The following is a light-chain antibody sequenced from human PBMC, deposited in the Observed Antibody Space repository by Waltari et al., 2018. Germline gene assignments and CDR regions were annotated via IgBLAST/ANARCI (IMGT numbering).Light chain of an antibody. CDR3: SSFAGRWV. V-gene: IGLV2-8*01. J-gene: IGLJ3*02. CDR2: EVT. CDR1: SSDSGNYNF. Sequence: QSALTQPPSASGSPGQSVTISCTGTSSDSGNYNFVSWYQQHPGKAPTVIIYEVTKRFSGVPERFSGSKSGNTASLTVSGLQAEDEADYYCSSFAGRWVFGGGTKLTVL.